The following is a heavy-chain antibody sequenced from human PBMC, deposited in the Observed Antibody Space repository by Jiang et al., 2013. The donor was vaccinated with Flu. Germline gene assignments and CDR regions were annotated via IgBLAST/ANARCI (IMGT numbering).Heavy chain of an antibody. CDR2: IKQDGSKK. J-gene: IGHJ4*02. CDR3: AREIGGGDCY. CDR1: GFTLSSYW. V-gene: IGHV3-7*01. Sequence: QLLESGGGLVQPGGSLRLSCAASGFTLSSYWMTWVRQAPGKGLEWVANIKQDGSKKYYGDSVRGRFTISRDNANNSLYLQMNSLRAEDTAVYYCAREIGGGDCYWGQGTLVTVSS. D-gene: IGHD2-21*02.